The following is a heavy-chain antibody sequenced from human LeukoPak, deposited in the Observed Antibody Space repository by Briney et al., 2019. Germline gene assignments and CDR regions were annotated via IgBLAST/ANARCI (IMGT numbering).Heavy chain of an antibody. CDR1: GFTFSSSG. J-gene: IGHJ4*02. CDR3: SKEGVRCCHDDY. V-gene: IGHV3-30*02. CDR2: IHYDGSTK. Sequence: GGSLRLSCTASGFTFSSSGLHWIRQAPDKGLEWVAFIHYDGSTKEYADSVRGRFTISRDNSKNTLYLQMDSLRREDTAVYYCSKEGVRCCHDDYWGRGTLVTVSS. D-gene: IGHD2-8*01.